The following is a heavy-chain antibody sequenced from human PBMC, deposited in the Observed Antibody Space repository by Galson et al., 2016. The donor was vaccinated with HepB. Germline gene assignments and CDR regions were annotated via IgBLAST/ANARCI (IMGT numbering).Heavy chain of an antibody. J-gene: IGHJ4*02. D-gene: IGHD3-10*01. V-gene: IGHV3-23*01. CDR3: AKRHYYGSGSFDY. CDR2: VSYSGGST. CDR1: GFTFSNYG. Sequence: SLRLSCAASGFTFSNYGVSWVRQAPGKGLEWVSTVSYSGGSTYYADSVKGRFTISRDNSKNTLFLQMNSLRFEDTAIYYCAKRHYYGSGSFDYWGQGTLVTVSS.